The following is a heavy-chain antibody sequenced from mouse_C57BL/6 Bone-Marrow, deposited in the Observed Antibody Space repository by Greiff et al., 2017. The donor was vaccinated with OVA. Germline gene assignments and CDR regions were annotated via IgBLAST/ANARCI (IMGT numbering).Heavy chain of an antibody. V-gene: IGHV1-81*01. CDR3: ARESYYYGRMSYFDV. Sequence: VQLMESGAELARPGASVKLSCKASGYTFTSYGISWVKQRTGQGLEWIGEIYPRSGNTYYNEKFKGKATLTADKSSSTAYMELRSLTSEDSAVYFCARESYYYGRMSYFDVWGTGTTVTVSS. J-gene: IGHJ1*03. CDR2: IYPRSGNT. D-gene: IGHD1-1*01. CDR1: GYTFTSYG.